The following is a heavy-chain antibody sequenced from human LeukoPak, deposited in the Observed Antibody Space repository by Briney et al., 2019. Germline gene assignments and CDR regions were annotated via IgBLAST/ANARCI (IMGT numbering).Heavy chain of an antibody. Sequence: GGSLRLSCAASGFTASSNYMSWVRQAPGKGLEWVAVISYDGSNKYYADSVKGRFTISRDNAKNSLYLQMNSLRAEDTAVYYCARDCGAGDYWGQGTLVTVSS. CDR1: GFTASSNY. J-gene: IGHJ4*02. V-gene: IGHV3-30-3*01. D-gene: IGHD1-14*01. CDR3: ARDCGAGDY. CDR2: ISYDGSNK.